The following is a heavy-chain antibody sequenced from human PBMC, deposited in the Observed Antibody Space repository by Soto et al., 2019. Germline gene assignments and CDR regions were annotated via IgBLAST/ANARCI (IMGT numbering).Heavy chain of an antibody. CDR3: ARAYGPSYYYYYMDV. D-gene: IGHD3-16*01. CDR1: GYTFTSYG. Sequence: QVQLVQSGAEVKKPGASVKVSCKASGYTFTSYGISWVRQAPGQGLEWMGWISTYNGSPNYAQKLQGRVTMTTDTSPSTAYMELRSLRSDDTAVYFCARAYGPSYYYYYMDVWGKGTTVTVSS. CDR2: ISTYNGSP. V-gene: IGHV1-18*01. J-gene: IGHJ6*03.